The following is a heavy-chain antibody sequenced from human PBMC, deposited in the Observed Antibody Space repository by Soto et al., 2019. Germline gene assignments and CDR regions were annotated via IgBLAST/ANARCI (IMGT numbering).Heavy chain of an antibody. V-gene: IGHV1-69*01. CDR3: GRGTVSYGHFDY. CDR1: GGTFSSYA. Sequence: QVQLVQSGAEVKKPGSSVKVSCKASGGTFSSYAISWVRQAPGQGLEWMGGIIPIFGTANYAQQFQGRVTITADEYTSTAYMGRSSLGYEDTAVYYWGRGTVSYGHFDYWGQGTLVTVSS. D-gene: IGHD5-18*01. CDR2: IIPIFGTA. J-gene: IGHJ4*02.